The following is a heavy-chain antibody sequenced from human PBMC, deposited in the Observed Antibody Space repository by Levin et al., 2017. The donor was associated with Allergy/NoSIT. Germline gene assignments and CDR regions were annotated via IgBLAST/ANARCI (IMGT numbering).Heavy chain of an antibody. D-gene: IGHD6-19*01. CDR3: ARDVIAVAGTGCFDY. CDR2: ISYDGSNK. V-gene: IGHV3-30-3*01. Sequence: SGESLKISCAASGFTFSSYAMHWVRQAPGKGLEWVAVISYDGSNKYYADSVKGRFTISRDNSKNTLYLQMNSLRAEDTAVYYCARDVIAVAGTGCFDYWGQGTLVTVSS. CDR1: GFTFSSYA. J-gene: IGHJ4*02.